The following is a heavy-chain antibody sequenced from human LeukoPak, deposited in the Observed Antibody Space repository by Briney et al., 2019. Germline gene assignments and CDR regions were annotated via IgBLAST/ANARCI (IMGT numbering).Heavy chain of an antibody. Sequence: ASVKVSCKASGYTFTSYAIHWVRQAPGQGLEWMGWISAYNGNTNYARKLQGRVTMTTDTSTSTAYMELRSLRSDDTAVYYCARVDCSSTSCYRLNAFDAFDIWGQGTMVTVSS. CDR2: ISAYNGNT. V-gene: IGHV1-18*01. CDR3: ARVDCSSTSCYRLNAFDAFDI. CDR1: GYTFTSYA. J-gene: IGHJ3*02. D-gene: IGHD2-2*01.